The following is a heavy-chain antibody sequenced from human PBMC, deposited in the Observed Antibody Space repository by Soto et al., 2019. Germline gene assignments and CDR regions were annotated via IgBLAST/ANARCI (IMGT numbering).Heavy chain of an antibody. V-gene: IGHV4-59*01. CDR2: IYYSGST. CDR1: GGSISSYY. CDR3: ARDLTWGIAWFDP. Sequence: SETLSLTCTVSGGSISSYYWSWIRQPPGKGLEWIGYIYYSGSTNYNPSLKSRVTISVNTSKNQFSLKLSSVTAADTAVYYCARDLTWGIAWFDPWGQGTLVTVSS. J-gene: IGHJ5*02. D-gene: IGHD3-16*01.